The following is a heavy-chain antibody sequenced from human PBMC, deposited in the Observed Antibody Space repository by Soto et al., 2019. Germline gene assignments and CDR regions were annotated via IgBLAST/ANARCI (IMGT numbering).Heavy chain of an antibody. CDR1: GYSFTSYW. Sequence: GESLKISCKGSGYSFTSYWISWVRQMPGKGLEWMGRIDPSDSYTNYSPSFQGHVTISADKSISTAYLQWSSLKASDTAMYYCARYGRSCSSTSCYYYYYGMDVWGQGTTVTVSS. D-gene: IGHD2-2*01. CDR3: ARYGRSCSSTSCYYYYYGMDV. J-gene: IGHJ6*02. V-gene: IGHV5-10-1*01. CDR2: IDPSDSYT.